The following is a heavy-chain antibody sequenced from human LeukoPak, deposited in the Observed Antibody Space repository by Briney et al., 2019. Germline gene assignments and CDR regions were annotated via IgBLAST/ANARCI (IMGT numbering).Heavy chain of an antibody. V-gene: IGHV1-2*02. Sequence: GASVKVSCKTSGYTFIGYYIHWVRQAPGQGLEWTGWINPNSDDRNYAQKFQGRVTMTRDTSISTAYMELSSLRSDDTAVYYCARGDLYNFDYWGQGTLVTVSS. CDR1: GYTFIGYY. D-gene: IGHD3-16*01. J-gene: IGHJ4*02. CDR2: INPNSDDR. CDR3: ARGDLYNFDY.